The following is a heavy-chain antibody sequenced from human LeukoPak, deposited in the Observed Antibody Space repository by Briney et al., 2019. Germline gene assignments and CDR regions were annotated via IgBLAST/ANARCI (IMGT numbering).Heavy chain of an antibody. D-gene: IGHD3-22*01. CDR3: ARDPYDSTGYHWFNP. CDR1: GGSFSGYY. V-gene: IGHV4-34*01. CDR2: INHSGST. Sequence: PSETLSLTCAVYGGSFSGYYWSWIRQPPGKGLEWIGEINHSGSTNYNPSLKSRVTISVDTSKNQFSLKLSSVTAADTAVYYCARDPYDSTGYHWFNPWGQGIPVIVS. J-gene: IGHJ5*02.